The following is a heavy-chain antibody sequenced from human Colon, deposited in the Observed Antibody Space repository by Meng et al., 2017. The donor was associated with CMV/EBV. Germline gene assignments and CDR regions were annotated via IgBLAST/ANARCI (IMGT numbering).Heavy chain of an antibody. J-gene: IGHJ4*02. V-gene: IGHV3-7*01. D-gene: IGHD3-16*01. CDR3: ARVLNLLMITFGGPSSASFDY. CDR1: GFTFSSYW. CDR2: IKQDGSEK. Sequence: GESLKISCAASGFTFSSYWMSWVRQAPGKGLEWVANIKQDGSEKYYVYSVKGRFTISRDNAKNSLYLQMNSLRAEDTAVYYCARVLNLLMITFGGPSSASFDYWGQGTLVTVSS.